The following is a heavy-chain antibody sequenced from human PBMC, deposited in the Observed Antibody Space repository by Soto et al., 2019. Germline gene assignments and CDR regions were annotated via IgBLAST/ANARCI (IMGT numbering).Heavy chain of an antibody. J-gene: IGHJ4*02. CDR2: INPTGGST. CDR1: GYTFTSYY. CDR3: ARGGTHLVPDY. V-gene: IGHV1-46*01. Sequence: QVQLVQSGAEVKQPGASMRVSCRTSGYTFTSYYMHWVRQAPGQGLEWMGIINPTGGSTTYSQKLQGRFIMSTDTYTNTLSMEMSSLRSEDTAVYYCARGGTHLVPDYWGQGTLDTVSS. D-gene: IGHD6-6*01.